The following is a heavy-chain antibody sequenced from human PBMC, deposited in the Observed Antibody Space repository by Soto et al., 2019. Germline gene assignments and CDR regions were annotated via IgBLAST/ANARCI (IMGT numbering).Heavy chain of an antibody. CDR3: AKGSGYDRGRVVDY. J-gene: IGHJ4*02. CDR1: GFTFDDYA. CDR2: ISWNSGSI. V-gene: IGHV3-9*01. Sequence: EVQLVESGGALVQPGRSLRLSCAASGFTFDDYAMHWVRQAPGKGLEWVSGISWNSGSIGYADSVKGRFTISRDNAKNSLYLQMNSLRAEDTALYYCAKGSGYDRGRVVDYWGQGTLVTVSS. D-gene: IGHD5-12*01.